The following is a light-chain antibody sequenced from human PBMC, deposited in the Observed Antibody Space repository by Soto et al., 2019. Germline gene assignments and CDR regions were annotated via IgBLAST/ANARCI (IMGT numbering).Light chain of an antibody. J-gene: IGLJ2*01. CDR2: EVS. Sequence: QSVLTQPASVSGSPGQSITISCTGTTSDVGDYNSVSWYQQHPDKAPNLMIYEVSNRPSGVSNRFSGSKSGNTASLTISGRQAEDEADYYCSSHTSSSTLVFGGGTKLTVL. V-gene: IGLV2-14*01. CDR1: TSDVGDYNS. CDR3: SSHTSSSTLV.